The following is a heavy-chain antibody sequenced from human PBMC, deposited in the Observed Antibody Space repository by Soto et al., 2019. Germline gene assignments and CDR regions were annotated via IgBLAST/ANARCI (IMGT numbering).Heavy chain of an antibody. D-gene: IGHD4-4*01. V-gene: IGHV3-23*01. CDR3: AKTEVRYYYYYGMDV. J-gene: IGHJ6*02. Sequence: GGSLRLSCAASGFTFSSYAMSWVRQAPGKGLEWVSAISGSGGSTYYADSVKGRFTISRDNSKNTLYLQMNSLRAEDTAVYYCAKTEVRYYYYYGMDVWGQGTTVTVSS. CDR2: ISGSGGST. CDR1: GFTFSSYA.